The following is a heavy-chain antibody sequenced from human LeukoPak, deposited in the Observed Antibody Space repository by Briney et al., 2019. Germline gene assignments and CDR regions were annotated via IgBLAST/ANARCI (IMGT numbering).Heavy chain of an antibody. CDR2: INQDGSEK. CDR1: GFTFTNTY. CDR3: ARGQGWLVDY. Sequence: GGSLRLSCAASGFTFTNTYMTWVRQAPGKGLEWVANINQDGSEKYYVDSVKGRFTISRDNVKNALHLQMNSLRAEDTAVYYCARGQGWLVDYWGQGTLVTASS. D-gene: IGHD6-19*01. V-gene: IGHV3-7*05. J-gene: IGHJ4*02.